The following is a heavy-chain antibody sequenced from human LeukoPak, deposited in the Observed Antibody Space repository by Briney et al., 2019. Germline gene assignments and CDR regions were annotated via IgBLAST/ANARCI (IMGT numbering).Heavy chain of an antibody. D-gene: IGHD3-10*01. CDR2: INHSGST. CDR1: GGSFSGYY. CDR3: AKLGWFGEFGN. V-gene: IGHV4-34*01. Sequence: SETLSLTCAVYGGSFSGYYWSWIRQPPGKGLEWIGEINHSGSTNYNPSLKSRLTISVDTSKNQFSLKVSSVTAADTAVYFCAKLGWFGEFGNWGQGTLVTVSS. J-gene: IGHJ4*02.